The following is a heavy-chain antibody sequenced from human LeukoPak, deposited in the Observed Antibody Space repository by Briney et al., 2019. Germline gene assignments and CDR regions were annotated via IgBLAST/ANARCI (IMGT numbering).Heavy chain of an antibody. Sequence: PSETLSLTCTVSGGSISSSSYYWGWICQPPGKGLEWIGSIYYSGSTYYNPSLKSRVTISVDTSKNQFSLKLSSVTAADTAVYYCARRRGGYFDWLLGTFDYWGQGTLVTVSS. D-gene: IGHD3-9*01. CDR1: GGSISSSSYY. CDR3: ARRRGGYFDWLLGTFDY. CDR2: IYYSGST. V-gene: IGHV4-39*07. J-gene: IGHJ4*02.